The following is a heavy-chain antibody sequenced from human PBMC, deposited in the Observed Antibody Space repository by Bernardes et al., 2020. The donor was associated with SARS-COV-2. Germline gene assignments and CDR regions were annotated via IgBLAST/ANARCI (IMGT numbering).Heavy chain of an antibody. J-gene: IGHJ6*02. CDR2: IYTSGRT. D-gene: IGHD3-10*01. CDR3: ARGITMLRGPTHYFYYGMDV. CDR1: GGSISNTY. Sequence: SETLTRTCSVSGGSISNTYWSWIRQPAGQGLEWIGRIYTSGRTNYNPSLNSRLTMSVDTSKNQFTLKLSSVTAADTAVYYCARGITMLRGPTHYFYYGMDVWGQGTTVTVSS. V-gene: IGHV4-4*07.